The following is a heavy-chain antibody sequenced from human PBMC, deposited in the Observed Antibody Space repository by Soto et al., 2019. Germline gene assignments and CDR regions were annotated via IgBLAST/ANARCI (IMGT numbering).Heavy chain of an antibody. CDR3: ARLVTAGSGKYYFYYMDV. CDR2: IYYSGST. J-gene: IGHJ6*03. CDR1: GGSINTRTYY. D-gene: IGHD3-10*01. Sequence: SETLSLTCSVSGGSINTRTYYWGCIRQPPGKGLEWIGHIYYSGSTYYNPSLESRVTISVDTSKNQFSLKLSSVTAADTAVYYCARLVTAGSGKYYFYYMDVWGKGTTVTVSS. V-gene: IGHV4-39*01.